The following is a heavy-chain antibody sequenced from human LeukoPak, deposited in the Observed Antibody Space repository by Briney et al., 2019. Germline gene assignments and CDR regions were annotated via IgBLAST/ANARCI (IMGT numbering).Heavy chain of an antibody. D-gene: IGHD5-18*01. J-gene: IGHJ4*02. CDR1: GFTLGSHD. CDR2: VSSGFHA. CDR3: VREARGYHYTYFDY. Sequence: GSLRLSCTASGFTLGSHDMHWVRQIPGQGLEWVAAVSSGFHAFFADSVQGRFTVSREDARNSLYLQMDSLRAGDTAVYYCVREARGYHYTYFDYWGQGTLVTVSS. V-gene: IGHV3-13*01.